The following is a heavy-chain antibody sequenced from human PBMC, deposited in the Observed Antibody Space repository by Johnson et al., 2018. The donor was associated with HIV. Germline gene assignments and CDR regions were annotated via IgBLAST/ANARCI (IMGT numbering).Heavy chain of an antibody. V-gene: IGHV3-66*01. D-gene: IGHD3-22*01. Sequence: VQLVESGGGLVQPGGYLRLSCAASGFTVSSNYMSWVRQAPGKGLEWVSIIYSGGRTYYADSVKGRFTISRDNSKNTLYLQMNSLRAEDTAVYYCARYLYNYYDSSGCDAFDIWGQGTMVTVSS. J-gene: IGHJ3*02. CDR2: IYSGGRT. CDR3: ARYLYNYYDSSGCDAFDI. CDR1: GFTVSSNY.